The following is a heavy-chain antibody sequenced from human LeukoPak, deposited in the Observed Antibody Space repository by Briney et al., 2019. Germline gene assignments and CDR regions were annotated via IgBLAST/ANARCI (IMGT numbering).Heavy chain of an antibody. CDR2: IYYSGST. V-gene: IGHV4-59*01. Sequence: SETLSLTCTVSGGSISSYYWSWIRQPPGKGLEWIGYIYYSGSTNYNPSLKSRVTISVDTSKNQFSLKLGSVTAADTAVYYCARESQEYFDYWGQGTLVTVSS. CDR1: GGSISSYY. J-gene: IGHJ4*02. CDR3: ARESQEYFDY.